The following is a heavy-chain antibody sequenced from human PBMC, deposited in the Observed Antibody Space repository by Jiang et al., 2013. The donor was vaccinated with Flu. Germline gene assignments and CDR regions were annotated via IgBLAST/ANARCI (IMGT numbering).Heavy chain of an antibody. V-gene: IGHV1-46*01. J-gene: IGHJ4*02. CDR2: INPSGGST. CDR3: ARGSYSWKGTMIVVRHFDY. Sequence: GAEVKKPGASVKVSCKASGYTFTSYYMHWVRQAPGQGLEWMGIINPSGGSTSYAQKFQGRVTMTRDTSTSTVYMELSSLRSEDTAVYYCARGSYSWKGTMIVVRHFDYWGQGTLVTVSS. CDR1: GYTFTSYY. D-gene: IGHD3-22*01.